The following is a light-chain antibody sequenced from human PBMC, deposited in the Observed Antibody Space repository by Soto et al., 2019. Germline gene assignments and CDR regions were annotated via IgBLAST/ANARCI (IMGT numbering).Light chain of an antibody. J-gene: IGLJ3*02. CDR2: RNN. Sequence: QSVPTQPPSASGTPGQRVTISCSGSSSNIGSNYVYWYQQLPGTAPKLLIYRNNQRPSGVPDRFSGSKSGTSASLAISGLRSEDEADYYCAAWDDSLSGPNWVFGGGTKLTVL. V-gene: IGLV1-47*01. CDR3: AAWDDSLSGPNWV. CDR1: SSNIGSNY.